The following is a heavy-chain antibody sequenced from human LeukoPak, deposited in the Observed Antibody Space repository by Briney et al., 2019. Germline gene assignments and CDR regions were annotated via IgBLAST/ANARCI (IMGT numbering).Heavy chain of an antibody. J-gene: IGHJ4*02. Sequence: PSETLSLTCAVYGGSFSGYYWSWIRQPPGKGLEWIREINHSGSTNYNPSLKGRVTISVDTSKNQFSLKLSSVPAADTAVYYCARGHDIVVVPAATGFDYWGQGTLVTVSS. V-gene: IGHV4-34*01. D-gene: IGHD2-2*01. CDR1: GGSFSGYY. CDR3: ARGHDIVVVPAATGFDY. CDR2: INHSGST.